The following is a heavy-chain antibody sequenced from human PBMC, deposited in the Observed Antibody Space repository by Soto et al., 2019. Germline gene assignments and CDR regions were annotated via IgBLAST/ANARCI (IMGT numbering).Heavy chain of an antibody. CDR2: INAGNGNT. J-gene: IGHJ4*02. CDR1: GYTFTSYA. V-gene: IGHV1-3*01. CDR3: ARGEWFGYYFEY. D-gene: IGHD3-10*01. Sequence: ASVKVSCKASGYTFTSYAMHWVRQAPGQRLEWMGWINAGNGNTKYSQKFQGRVTITRDTSASTAYMELSSLRSEDTAVYYCARGEWFGYYFEYWGQGTLVTVSS.